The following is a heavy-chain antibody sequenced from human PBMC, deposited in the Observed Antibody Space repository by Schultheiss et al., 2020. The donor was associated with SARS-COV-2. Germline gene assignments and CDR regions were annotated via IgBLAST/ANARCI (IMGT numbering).Heavy chain of an antibody. CDR2: IYYSGST. CDR3: ARDNHGSGSYYYYAMDV. CDR1: GGSISSSSYY. Sequence: SETLSLTCTVSGGSISSSSYYWGWIRQPPGKGLEWIGSIYYSGSTYYNPSLKSRVTLSIDTSENRFSLNLSSVTAADTAMYYCARDNHGSGSYYYYAMDVWGQGTTVTVSS. J-gene: IGHJ6*02. V-gene: IGHV4-39*01. D-gene: IGHD3-10*01.